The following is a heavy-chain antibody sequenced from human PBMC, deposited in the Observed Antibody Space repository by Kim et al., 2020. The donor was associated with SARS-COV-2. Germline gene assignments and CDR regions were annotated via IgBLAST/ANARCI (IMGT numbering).Heavy chain of an antibody. V-gene: IGHV4-39*01. J-gene: IGHJ2*01. D-gene: IGHD3-3*01. CDR2: MYHSGTT. Sequence: SETLSLTCAVSGVSITRSNYYWGWIRQSPGKGLEWLGAMYHSGTTYYNPSLKSRISISGDTSKNDFSLTLTSLTAADTATYYCARHRGEFYGFLRWYFDPWGRGTPVTVSS. CDR3: ARHRGEFYGFLRWYFDP. CDR1: GVSITRSNYY.